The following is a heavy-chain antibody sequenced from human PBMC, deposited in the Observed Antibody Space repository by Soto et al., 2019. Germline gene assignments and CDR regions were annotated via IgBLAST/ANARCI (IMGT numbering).Heavy chain of an antibody. J-gene: IGHJ5*01. CDR2: INSDGSIA. D-gene: IGHD2-2*01. CDR3: ARLVGNSWLDS. V-gene: IGHV3-74*01. Sequence: GGSLRLSCAASGFIFNTYWMHWVRQAPGKGLVWISRINSDGSIADYADSVRGRITINPDTSNNQLSLQLNSVTPDDTAVYYCARLVGNSWLDSWGQGTLVTVSS. CDR1: GFIFNTYW.